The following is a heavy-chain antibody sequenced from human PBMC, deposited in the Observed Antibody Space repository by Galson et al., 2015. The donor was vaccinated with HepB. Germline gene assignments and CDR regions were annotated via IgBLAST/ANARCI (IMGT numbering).Heavy chain of an antibody. J-gene: IGHJ2*01. CDR1: GFTFRSFD. CDR3: AKRVDYGTSMWYFDL. D-gene: IGHD4-17*01. V-gene: IGHV3-23*01. CDR2: ISLSGYTT. Sequence: SLRLSCAASGFTFRSFDMNWVRQAPGRGLEWVSSISLSGYTTNYADSVKGRFTISRDNSKNTLYLQTNSLRAEDTAIYYCAKRVDYGTSMWYFDLWGRGTLVTVSS.